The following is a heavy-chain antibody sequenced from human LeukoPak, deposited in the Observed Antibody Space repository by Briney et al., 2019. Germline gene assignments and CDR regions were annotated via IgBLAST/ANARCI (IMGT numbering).Heavy chain of an antibody. V-gene: IGHV4-34*01. J-gene: IGHJ3*02. D-gene: IGHD3-10*01. CDR3: ARRGVAWKETYYYGSGSYYYI. Sequence: SETLSLTCAVYGGSLSGYYWSWIRQPPGKGLEWIGEINHSGSTNYNPSLNSRVTISVDTSKNQFSLKLSSVTAADTAVYYCARRGVAWKETYYYGSGSYYYIWGQGTMVTVSS. CDR2: INHSGST. CDR1: GGSLSGYY.